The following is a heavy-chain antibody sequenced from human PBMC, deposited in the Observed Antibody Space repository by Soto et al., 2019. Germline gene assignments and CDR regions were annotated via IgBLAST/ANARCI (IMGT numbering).Heavy chain of an antibody. CDR3: AGVRGVVRTNYYYYLDV. Sequence: SETLSLTCTVSGGSISSYYWRWIRQPPGKGLEWIGHIYYSGSTNNNPSPKSRVSISGHTSKNQFYLKLSSVSAEDTAVYYCAGVRGVVRTNYYYYLDVWGKGTTVTVSS. CDR1: GGSISSYY. D-gene: IGHD3-3*01. CDR2: IYYSGST. J-gene: IGHJ6*03. V-gene: IGHV4-59*01.